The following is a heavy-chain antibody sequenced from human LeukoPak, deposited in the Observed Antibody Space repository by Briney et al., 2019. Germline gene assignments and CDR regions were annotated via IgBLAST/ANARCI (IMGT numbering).Heavy chain of an antibody. CDR3: ARHGRRYSSSWYKGDSYYFDY. D-gene: IGHD6-13*01. Sequence: RTSETLSLTGTGSGGSISSSSYYWRWIRQPPGKGLEWIGSIYYSGSTYYNPSLKSRVTISVDTSKNQFSLKLSSVTAADTAVYYCARHGRRYSSSWYKGDSYYFDYWGQGTLVTVSS. V-gene: IGHV4-39*01. J-gene: IGHJ4*02. CDR2: IYYSGST. CDR1: GGSISSSSYY.